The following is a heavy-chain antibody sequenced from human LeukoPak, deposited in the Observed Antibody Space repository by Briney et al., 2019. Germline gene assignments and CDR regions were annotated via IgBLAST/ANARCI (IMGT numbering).Heavy chain of an antibody. CDR1: GFSLSTSGMC. D-gene: IGHD3-22*01. CDR3: ALLYYYDSSGYYYRN. J-gene: IGHJ4*02. Sequence: SGPALVKPTQTLTLTCTFSGFSLSTSGMCVSWIRQPPGKALGWLARIDWDDDKYYSTSLKTRLTISKDTSKNQVVLTMTNMDPVDTATYYCALLYYYDSSGYYYRNWGQGTLVTVSS. CDR2: IDWDDDK. V-gene: IGHV2-70*11.